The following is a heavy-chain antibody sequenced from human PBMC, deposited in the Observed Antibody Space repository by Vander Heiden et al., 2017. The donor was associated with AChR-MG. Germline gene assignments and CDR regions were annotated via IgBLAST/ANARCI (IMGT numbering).Heavy chain of an antibody. J-gene: IGHJ6*03. Sequence: EVQTVEPGGGLIQPGGSLRLSCAASGFTVSSNYMGWGRQAPGKGLERVSVIDSGGSTYYADSVKGRFTISRDNSKNTLYLQMNSLRAEDTAVYYCAGSDYVERDYYYYYMDVWCKGTTVTVSS. CDR3: AGSDYVERDYYYYYMDV. D-gene: IGHD4-17*01. CDR2: IDSGGST. CDR1: GFTVSSNY. V-gene: IGHV3-53*01.